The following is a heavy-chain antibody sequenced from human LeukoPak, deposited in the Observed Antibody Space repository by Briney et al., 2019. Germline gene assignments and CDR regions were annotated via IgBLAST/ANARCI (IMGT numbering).Heavy chain of an antibody. Sequence: ASVKVSCKASGYTFTGYYMHWVRQASGQGLEWMGWINPNSGGTNYAQKFQGRVTMTRDTSISTAYMELSRLRSDDTAVYYCMVTADETGDAFDIWGQGTMVTVSS. CDR1: GYTFTGYY. CDR2: INPNSGGT. D-gene: IGHD2-21*02. J-gene: IGHJ3*02. V-gene: IGHV1-2*02. CDR3: MVTADETGDAFDI.